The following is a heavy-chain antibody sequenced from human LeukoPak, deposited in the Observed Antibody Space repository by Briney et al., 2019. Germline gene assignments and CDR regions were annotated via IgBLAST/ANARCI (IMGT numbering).Heavy chain of an antibody. CDR1: GFTFSSYW. D-gene: IGHD3-22*01. CDR2: IWYDGSNK. Sequence: PGGSLRLSCAASGFTFSSYWMHWVRQAPGKGLEWVAVIWYDGSNKYYADSVKGRFTISRDNSKNTLYLQMNSLRAEDTAVYYCARGATYYYDSSGYYFFDYWGQGTLVTVSS. V-gene: IGHV3-33*08. J-gene: IGHJ4*02. CDR3: ARGATYYYDSSGYYFFDY.